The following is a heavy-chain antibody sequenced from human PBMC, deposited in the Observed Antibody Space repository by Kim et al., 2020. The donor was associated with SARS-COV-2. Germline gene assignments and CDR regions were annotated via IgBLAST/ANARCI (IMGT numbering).Heavy chain of an antibody. V-gene: IGHV4-59*01. Sequence: GSTNYNPSLKSRVTISVDTSKNQFSLKLSSVTAADTAVYYCARVGGGYYFDYWGQGTLVTVSS. D-gene: IGHD3-16*01. J-gene: IGHJ4*02. CDR2: GST. CDR3: ARVGGGYYFDY.